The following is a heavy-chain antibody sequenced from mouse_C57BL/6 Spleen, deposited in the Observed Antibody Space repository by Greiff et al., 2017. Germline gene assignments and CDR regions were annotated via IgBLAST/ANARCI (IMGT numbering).Heavy chain of an antibody. V-gene: IGHV1-50*01. CDR1: GYTFTSYW. J-gene: IGHJ4*01. CDR2: IDPSDSYT. D-gene: IGHD1-1*01. CDR3: ARGITTNAMDY. Sequence: QVQLQQPGAELVKPGASVKLSCKASGYTFTSYWMQWVKQRPGQGLEWIGEIDPSDSYTNYNQKFKGKVTFTVDTSSSTAYLQLSSLTSEDAAVYYCARGITTNAMDYWGQGTSVTVSS.